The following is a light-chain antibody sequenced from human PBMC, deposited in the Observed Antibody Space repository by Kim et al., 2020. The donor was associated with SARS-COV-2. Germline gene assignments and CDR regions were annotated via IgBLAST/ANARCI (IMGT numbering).Light chain of an antibody. CDR3: QHRSNWPRT. J-gene: IGKJ1*01. V-gene: IGKV3-11*01. CDR1: QIVSCY. Sequence: EIVLTQSPATLSLSPGERATLSCRASQIVSCYLAWYQQKPGQAPSLLIYDASNRATGIPARFSGSGAGTVFTLTISSLEPEVFAVYYFQHRSNWPRTFGQGTKVVIK. CDR2: DAS.